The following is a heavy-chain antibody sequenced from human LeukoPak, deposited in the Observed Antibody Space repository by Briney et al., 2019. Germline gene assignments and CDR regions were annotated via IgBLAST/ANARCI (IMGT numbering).Heavy chain of an antibody. CDR3: AREISRITIFGVVIEPDAFDI. V-gene: IGHV3-66*01. D-gene: IGHD3-3*01. CDR1: GFTFSSNY. Sequence: PGGSLRLSCAASGFTFSSNYMSWVRQAPGKGLEGVSVIYSGGSTYYADSVKGRFTISRDNSKNTLYLQMNSLRAEDTAVYYCAREISRITIFGVVIEPDAFDIWGQGTMVTVSS. J-gene: IGHJ3*02. CDR2: IYSGGST.